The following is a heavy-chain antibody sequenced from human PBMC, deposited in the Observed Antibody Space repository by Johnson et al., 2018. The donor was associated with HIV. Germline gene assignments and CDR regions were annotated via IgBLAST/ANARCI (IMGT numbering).Heavy chain of an antibody. CDR1: GFAFDDYG. J-gene: IGHJ3*02. D-gene: IGHD4-17*01. V-gene: IGHV3-20*04. CDR2: INWNGGST. CDR3: ARDRSPYYGDYKSAFDI. Sequence: VQLVESGGGVVRPGGSLRLSCAASGFAFDDYGMSWVRQAPGKGLDWVSGINWNGGSTGYAGSVKGRFTISRDNDKNSLYLQMDSLRAEDTAVYYCARDRSPYYGDYKSAFDIWGQGTMVTVSS.